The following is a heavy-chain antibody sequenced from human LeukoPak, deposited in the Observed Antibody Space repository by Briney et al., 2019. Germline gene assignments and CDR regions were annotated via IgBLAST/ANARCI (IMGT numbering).Heavy chain of an antibody. Sequence: SETLSLTCTVSGGSISSYYWSWIRQPPGKGLEWIGYIYYSGSTNYNPSLKSRVTISVDTSKNQFSLKLSSVTAADTAVYYCAIVPNHYDSSGYPSTLFDYWGQGTLVTVSS. CDR3: AIVPNHYDSSGYPSTLFDY. D-gene: IGHD3-22*01. J-gene: IGHJ4*02. V-gene: IGHV4-59*01. CDR1: GGSISSYY. CDR2: IYYSGST.